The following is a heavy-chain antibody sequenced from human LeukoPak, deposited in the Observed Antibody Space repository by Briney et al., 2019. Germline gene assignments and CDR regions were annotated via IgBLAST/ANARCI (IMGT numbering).Heavy chain of an antibody. D-gene: IGHD4-23*01. CDR3: ARNGGNSDFDY. CDR2: IYHSGST. CDR1: GGSISSSSGNC. J-gene: IGHJ4*02. V-gene: IGHV4-4*02. Sequence: SETLSLTCAVSGGSISSSSGNCWTWVRQPPGKGLEWIGEIYHSGSTNYNPSFKSRVTMLLDKSKNQFSLKLSSVTAADTAVYYCARNGGNSDFDYWGQGTLVTASS.